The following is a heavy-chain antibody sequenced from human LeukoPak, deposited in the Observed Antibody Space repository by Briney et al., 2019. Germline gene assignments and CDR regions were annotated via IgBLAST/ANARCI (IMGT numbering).Heavy chain of an antibody. V-gene: IGHV3-30*02. Sequence: GGSLRLSCAGSGFTFSSYGMHWVRQAPGKGLEWVAFTRYDGSNKYYADSVKGRFTISRDNSKNTLYLQMNSLRAEDTAVYYCAKDQGGWLYYYYYMDVWGKGTTVTVSS. D-gene: IGHD6-19*01. CDR1: GFTFSSYG. CDR3: AKDQGGWLYYYYYMDV. CDR2: TRYDGSNK. J-gene: IGHJ6*03.